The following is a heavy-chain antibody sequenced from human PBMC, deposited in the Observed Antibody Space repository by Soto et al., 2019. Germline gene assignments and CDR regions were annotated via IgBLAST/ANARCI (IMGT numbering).Heavy chain of an antibody. CDR1: GLTFSNYD. CDR3: AGGTNAFDG. V-gene: IGHV3-13*04. Sequence: DVQLVESGGGLVQPGGSLRLSCVGSGLTFSNYDMHWVRQATGKGLEWVSGIGTAGDTYYPGSVKGRFTISRENAKNSLYLQMNSLRVGGTVVYSCAGGTNAFDGWGQGTMVTVSS. D-gene: IGHD4-17*01. CDR2: IGTAGDT. J-gene: IGHJ3*01.